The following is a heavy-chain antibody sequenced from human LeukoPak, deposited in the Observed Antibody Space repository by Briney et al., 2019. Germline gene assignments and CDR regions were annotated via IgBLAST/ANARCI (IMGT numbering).Heavy chain of an antibody. CDR1: GGSISSYY. D-gene: IGHD3-22*01. V-gene: IGHV4-59*01. J-gene: IGHJ3*02. CDR2: IYYSGST. Sequence: SETLSLTCTVSGGSISSYYWSWIRQPPGKGLEWIGYIYYSGSTNYNPSLKSRVTISVDTSKNQFSLKLSSVTAADTAVYYCAGERGYYYDSSGYPWAFDIWGQGTMVTVSS. CDR3: AGERGYYYDSSGYPWAFDI.